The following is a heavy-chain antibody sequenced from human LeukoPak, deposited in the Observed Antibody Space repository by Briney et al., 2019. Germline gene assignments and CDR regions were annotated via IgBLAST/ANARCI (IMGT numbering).Heavy chain of an antibody. CDR2: IKQDGSEK. D-gene: IGHD1-26*01. J-gene: IGHJ4*02. Sequence: GGSLRLSCAASGFTFSSYWMSWVRQAPGKGLEWVANIKQDGSEKYYVDSVKGRFPISKDKAKNPLYLQMNSLRAEDPAGYYCARDWRGGATRYWGQGTLVTVSS. CDR1: GFTFSSYW. V-gene: IGHV3-7*01. CDR3: ARDWRGGATRY.